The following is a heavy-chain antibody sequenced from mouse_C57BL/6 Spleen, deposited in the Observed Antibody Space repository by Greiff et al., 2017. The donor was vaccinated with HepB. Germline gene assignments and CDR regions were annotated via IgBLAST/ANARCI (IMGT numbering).Heavy chain of an antibody. Sequence: EVHLVESGGGLVQPKGSLKLSCAASGFSFNTYAMNWVRQAPGKGLEWVARIRSKSNNYATYYADSVKDRFTICREDSESMLYLQMKNLKTEDTAMYYCVRHPNYYGSRGAMDYWGQGTSVTVSS. J-gene: IGHJ4*01. CDR3: VRHPNYYGSRGAMDY. CDR1: GFSFNTYA. D-gene: IGHD1-1*01. CDR2: IRSKSNNYAT. V-gene: IGHV10-1*01.